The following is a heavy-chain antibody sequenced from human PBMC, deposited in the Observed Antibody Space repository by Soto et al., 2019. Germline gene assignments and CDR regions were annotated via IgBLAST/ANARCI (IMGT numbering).Heavy chain of an antibody. CDR1: GGTFSSYT. Sequence: QVQLVQSGAEVKKPGSSVKVSCKASGGTFSSYTISWVRQAPGQGLEWMGRIIPILGIANYAQKFQGRVTITADKSTSTAYMELSSLRSEDTAVYYCARGGHDYGDSGAFDIWGQGTMVTVSS. V-gene: IGHV1-69*02. CDR2: IIPILGIA. J-gene: IGHJ3*02. D-gene: IGHD4-17*01. CDR3: ARGGHDYGDSGAFDI.